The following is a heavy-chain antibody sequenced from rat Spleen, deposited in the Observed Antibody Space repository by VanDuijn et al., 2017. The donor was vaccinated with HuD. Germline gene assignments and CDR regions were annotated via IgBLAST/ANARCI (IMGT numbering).Heavy chain of an antibody. CDR3: TTAGTYYYVRVMDA. V-gene: IGHV5-20*01. J-gene: IGHJ4*01. CDR1: GFTFSDYY. D-gene: IGHD1-12*02. Sequence: EVQLVESGGGLVQPGRSLKLSCAASGFTFSDYYMAWVRQAPTKGLAWVASISYDGGSTYYRDSVKGRFTISRDNAKSSLYLQMDSLRSEDTATYYCTTAGTYYYVRVMDAWGQGASVTVSS. CDR2: ISYDGGST.